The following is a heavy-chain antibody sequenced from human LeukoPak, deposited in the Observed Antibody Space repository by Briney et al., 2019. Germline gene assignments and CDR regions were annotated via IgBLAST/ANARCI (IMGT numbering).Heavy chain of an antibody. V-gene: IGHV3-23*01. Sequence: SGGSLRLSCVASAFTFSSYDMSWVRQAPGKGLEWVSAISGTGGSTYYADSVKGRFTISRDNSKNTLYLQMNSLRAEDTAVYYCAKDSSGWNIDYWGQGTLVTVSS. CDR1: AFTFSSYD. CDR2: ISGTGGST. CDR3: AKDSSGWNIDY. J-gene: IGHJ4*02. D-gene: IGHD6-19*01.